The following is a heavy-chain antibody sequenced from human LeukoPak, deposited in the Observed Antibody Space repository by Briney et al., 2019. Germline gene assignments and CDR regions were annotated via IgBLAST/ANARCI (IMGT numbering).Heavy chain of an antibody. CDR2: ISGSGGST. Sequence: GGSLRLSCAASGFTFSSYGMSWVRQAPGKGLEWVSAISGSGGSTYYADSVKGRFTISRDNSKNTLYLQMNSLRAEDTAVYYCAKEGYYDSSGQLDYWGQGTLVTVSS. CDR3: AKEGYYDSSGQLDY. D-gene: IGHD3-22*01. J-gene: IGHJ4*02. CDR1: GFTFSSYG. V-gene: IGHV3-23*01.